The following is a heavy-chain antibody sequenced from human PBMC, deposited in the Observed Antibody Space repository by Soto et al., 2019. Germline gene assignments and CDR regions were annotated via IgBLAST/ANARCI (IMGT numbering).Heavy chain of an antibody. D-gene: IGHD6-19*01. V-gene: IGHV1-18*01. Sequence: QVQLVQSGAEVKKPGASVKVSCKASGYTFTSYGISWVRQAPGQGREWRGWIRAYNGNTTYAQKVQGRVNMTTDTPTSTAYMELSSLSSADTAVYYCARVQASGWLNWFDPWGQGTLVTVSS. J-gene: IGHJ5*02. CDR2: IRAYNGNT. CDR3: ARVQASGWLNWFDP. CDR1: GYTFTSYG.